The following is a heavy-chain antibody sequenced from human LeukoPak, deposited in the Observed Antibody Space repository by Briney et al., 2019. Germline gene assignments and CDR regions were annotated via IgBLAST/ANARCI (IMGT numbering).Heavy chain of an antibody. CDR1: GFTFSNYW. V-gene: IGHV3-7*01. CDR2: IKTDGSEK. D-gene: IGHD3-22*01. Sequence: GGSLRLSCGGSGFTFSNYWMGWVRQAPGKGLQWVANIKTDGSEKYYVDSVKGRFTISRDNAKNSLYLQMNSLRAEDTAVYYCATYSSLNRREFQYWGQGTLLTVSS. J-gene: IGHJ1*01. CDR3: ATYSSLNRREFQY.